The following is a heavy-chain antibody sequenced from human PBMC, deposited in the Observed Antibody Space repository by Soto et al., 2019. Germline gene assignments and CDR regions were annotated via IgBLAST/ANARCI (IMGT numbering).Heavy chain of an antibody. V-gene: IGHV4-39*01. CDR1: GGSISSSSYY. CDR2: IYYSGST. CDR3: ARPYYVFWSGYWTPEYYYGMDV. J-gene: IGHJ6*02. Sequence: SETLSLTCTVSGGSISSSSYYWGWIRQPPGKGLEWIGSIYYSGSTYYNPSLKSRVTISVDTSKNQFSLKLSSVTAADTAVYYCARPYYVFWSGYWTPEYYYGMDVWGQGTTVTVSS. D-gene: IGHD3-3*01.